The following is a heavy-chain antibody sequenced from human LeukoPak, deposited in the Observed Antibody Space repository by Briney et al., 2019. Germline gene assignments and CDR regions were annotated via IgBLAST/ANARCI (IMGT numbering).Heavy chain of an antibody. CDR2: IIPIFGTA. CDR1: RGTFSSYA. D-gene: IGHD3-10*01. Sequence: SVKVSCKASRGTFSSYAISWVRQAPGQGLEGMGRIIPIFGTANYAQKLQGRVTITTDESTSRAYMEVSSLRSEDTAVYYCASDRLRGVRAFDIWGQGTMVTVSS. CDR3: ASDRLRGVRAFDI. J-gene: IGHJ3*02. V-gene: IGHV1-69*05.